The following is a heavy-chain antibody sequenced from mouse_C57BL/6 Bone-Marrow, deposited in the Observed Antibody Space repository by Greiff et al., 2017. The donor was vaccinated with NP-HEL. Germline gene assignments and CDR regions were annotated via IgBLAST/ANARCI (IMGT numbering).Heavy chain of an antibody. CDR2: IYPGDGDT. D-gene: IGHD2-1*01. J-gene: IGHJ3*01. CDR3: ASLYYGNLSFAY. CDR1: GYAFSSSW. V-gene: IGHV1-82*01. Sequence: VQLQQSGPELVKPGASVKISCKASGYAFSSSWMNWVKQRPGKGLEWIGRIYPGDGDTNYNGKFKGKATLTADKSSSTAYMQLSSLTSEDSAVYFCASLYYGNLSFAYWGQGTLVTVSA.